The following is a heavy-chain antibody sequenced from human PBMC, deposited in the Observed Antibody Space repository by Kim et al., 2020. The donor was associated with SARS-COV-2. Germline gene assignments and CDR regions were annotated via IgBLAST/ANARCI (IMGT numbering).Heavy chain of an antibody. CDR1: GGSISSYY. CDR2: IYYSGST. CDR3: ASSPSGGRLRWAFDY. J-gene: IGHJ4*02. V-gene: IGHV4-59*01. Sequence: SETLSLTCTVSGGSISSYYWSWIRQPPGKGLEWIGYIYYSGSTNYNPSLKSRVTISVDTSKNQFSLKLSSVTAADTAVYDCASSPSGGRLRWAFDYWGQGTLVTVSS. D-gene: IGHD1-26*01.